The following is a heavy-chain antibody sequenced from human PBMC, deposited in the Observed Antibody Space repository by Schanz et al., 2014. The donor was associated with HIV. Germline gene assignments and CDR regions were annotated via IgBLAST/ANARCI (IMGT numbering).Heavy chain of an antibody. CDR3: RGYRFYYGVDF. D-gene: IGHD5-18*01. CDR2: SRVKSDSYAT. CDR1: GFTFSTYA. J-gene: IGHJ6*02. Sequence: EVKLLESGGGLVLPGGSLRLSCAASGFTFSTYAMTWVRQAPGKGLEWVARSRVKSDSYATEYAASVTGRFTISRDDSKNSVYVQMNSLNIEDTAVYYCRGYRFYYGVDFWGQGTTVTVS. V-gene: IGHV3-72*01.